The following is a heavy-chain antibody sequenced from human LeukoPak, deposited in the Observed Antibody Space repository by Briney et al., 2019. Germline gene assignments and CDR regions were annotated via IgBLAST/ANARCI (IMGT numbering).Heavy chain of an antibody. CDR1: GFTFNIYE. J-gene: IGHJ5*02. Sequence: GGSLRLSCAASGFTFNIYEMNWVRQAPGKGLEWVSYISSSGSTIYYADSVKGRFTISRDNSKNTLYLQMNSLRAEDTAVYYCARDLLLATVTTEGWFDPWGQGTLVTVSS. CDR2: ISSSGSTI. CDR3: ARDLLLATVTTEGWFDP. D-gene: IGHD4-17*01. V-gene: IGHV3-48*03.